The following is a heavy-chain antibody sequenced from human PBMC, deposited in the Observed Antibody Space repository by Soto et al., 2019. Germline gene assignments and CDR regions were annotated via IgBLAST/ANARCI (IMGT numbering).Heavy chain of an antibody. CDR3: VRAPRYCSSTSCYAGVLVDFDY. J-gene: IGHJ4*02. V-gene: IGHV3-33*01. CDR1: GFTFSSYG. CDR2: IWYDGSNK. D-gene: IGHD2-2*01. Sequence: QVQLVESGGGVVQPGRSLRLSCAASGFTFSSYGMHWVRQAPGKGLEWVAVIWYDGSNKYYADSVKGQFTISRDNSKNTLYLQMNSLRAEDTAVYYCVRAPRYCSSTSCYAGVLVDFDYWGQGTLVTVSS.